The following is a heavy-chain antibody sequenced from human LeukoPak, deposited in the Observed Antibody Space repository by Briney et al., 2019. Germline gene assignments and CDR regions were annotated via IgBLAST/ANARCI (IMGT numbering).Heavy chain of an antibody. J-gene: IGHJ4*02. V-gene: IGHV3-48*02. D-gene: IGHD3-10*01. CDR1: GFTFSTYS. CDR2: ISSNSRTM. CDR3: ARGEYGSGSYHIDY. Sequence: PEGSLRLSCAASGFTFSTYSMNWVRQAPGKGLEWLSSISSNSRTMYYADSVKGRFTISRDNAKNSLYLQMNSLRDEDTAVYYCARGEYGSGSYHIDYWGQGTLVTVSS.